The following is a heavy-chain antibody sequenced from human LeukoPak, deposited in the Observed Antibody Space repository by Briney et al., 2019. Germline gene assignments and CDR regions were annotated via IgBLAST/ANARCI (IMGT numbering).Heavy chain of an antibody. Sequence: PGGSLRLSCVASGFTFSSYGMHWVRQAPGKGLEWVAVISYDGSNKYYADSVNGRFNISRDNSKNTLYVQMNSMRAEDTAVYYCAKDGDCSSTSCYGDYYYGMDVWGKGTTVTVSS. CDR3: AKDGDCSSTSCYGDYYYGMDV. D-gene: IGHD2-2*01. CDR2: ISYDGSNK. V-gene: IGHV3-30*18. J-gene: IGHJ6*04. CDR1: GFTFSSYG.